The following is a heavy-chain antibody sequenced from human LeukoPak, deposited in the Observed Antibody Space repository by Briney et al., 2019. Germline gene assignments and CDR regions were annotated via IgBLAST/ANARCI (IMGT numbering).Heavy chain of an antibody. CDR1: GYTLTELS. V-gene: IGHV1-2*06. Sequence: ASVKVSCKVSGYTLTELSMHWVRQAPGQGLEWMGRINPNSGGTNYAQKFQGRVTMTRDTSISTAYMELSRLRSDDTAVYYCARDDSGYDYYFDYWGQGTLVTVSS. CDR3: ARDDSGYDYYFDY. CDR2: INPNSGGT. J-gene: IGHJ4*02. D-gene: IGHD5-12*01.